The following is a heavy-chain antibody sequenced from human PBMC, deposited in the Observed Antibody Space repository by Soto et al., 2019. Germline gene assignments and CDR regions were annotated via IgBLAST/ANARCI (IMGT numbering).Heavy chain of an antibody. V-gene: IGHV3-23*01. CDR1: GFHFRVNG. J-gene: IGHJ4*02. CDR3: RNAGVIATFGGVIVPYYFDS. D-gene: IGHD3-16*02. Sequence: GGSLRLSCEVSGFHFRVNGPSWVRQAPGKGREWVSTPGGAVGGTYYADSVMGRFTISRDNSKDTLYLQTNNLRAEDTALYYCRNAGVIATFGGVIVPYYFDSWGQGTPVTVSS. CDR2: PGGAVGGT.